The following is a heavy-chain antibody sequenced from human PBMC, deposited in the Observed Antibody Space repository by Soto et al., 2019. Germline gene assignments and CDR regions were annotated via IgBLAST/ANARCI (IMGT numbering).Heavy chain of an antibody. D-gene: IGHD6-25*01. CDR1: GGTFTSYT. CDR2: IMAIFEKR. J-gene: IGHJ4*02. CDR3: ARQRATGNHAF. Sequence: QVQLVQSEAEVKKPGSSLRLSCRTSGGTFTSYTINWVRRAPGQGLEWVGGIMAIFEKRHYAQKFLGRVTITADESTSTAYLEMSGLTIKVTALYHCARQRATGNHAFWGQGTLVTVSS. V-gene: IGHV1-69*01.